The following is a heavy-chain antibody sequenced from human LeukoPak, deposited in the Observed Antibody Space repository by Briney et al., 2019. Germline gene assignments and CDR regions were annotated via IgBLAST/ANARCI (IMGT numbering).Heavy chain of an antibody. CDR3: ARIGPTTQMNN. J-gene: IGHJ4*02. V-gene: IGHV4-39*07. CDR2: IYYNGKT. D-gene: IGHD4-11*01. Sequence: SETLSLTCTVSGDSVTRDDVHWGWIRQPPGKGLEWVGNIYYNGKTYYTPSLQSRVTLSVDMSKNQFSLELSSMTAADTAVYYCARIGPTTQMNNWGRGTLVTVSS. CDR1: GDSVTRDDVH.